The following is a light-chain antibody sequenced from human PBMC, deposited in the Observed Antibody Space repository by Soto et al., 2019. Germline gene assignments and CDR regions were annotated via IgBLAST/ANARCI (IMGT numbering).Light chain of an antibody. CDR2: KAS. CDR3: QQYNSYGT. Sequence: DIQMTQSPSTLSASVGERVTITCRASQSISTWLAWYQQKPGKAPKLLIYKASSLESGVPSRFSGSGSGTEFTLTISSLQPDDFATYYCQQYNSYGTFGQETRVEIK. J-gene: IGKJ1*01. V-gene: IGKV1-5*03. CDR1: QSISTW.